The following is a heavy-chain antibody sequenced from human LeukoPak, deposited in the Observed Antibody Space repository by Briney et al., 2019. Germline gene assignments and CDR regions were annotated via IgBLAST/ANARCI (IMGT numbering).Heavy chain of an antibody. Sequence: PSETLSLTCTVSGGSISGYYWSWIRQPPGKGLEWIGYIYYSGSTNYNPSLKSRVTISVDTPKNHFSLKLSSVTAADTAVYYCAGRSRSGWYDDYWGQGALVTVSS. V-gene: IGHV4-59*01. CDR3: AGRSRSGWYDDY. J-gene: IGHJ4*02. D-gene: IGHD6-19*01. CDR1: GGSISGYY. CDR2: IYYSGST.